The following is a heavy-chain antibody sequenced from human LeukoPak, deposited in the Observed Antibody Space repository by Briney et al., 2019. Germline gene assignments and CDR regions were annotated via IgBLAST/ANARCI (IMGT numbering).Heavy chain of an antibody. D-gene: IGHD4-17*01. Sequence: SETLSLTCTVSGGSISSGSYYWSWIRHPAGKGLEWIGRIYTSGSTNYNPSLKSRVTISVDTSKNQFSLKLSSVSAADTAVYYCARGLDGDYEAYFDYWGQGTLVTVSS. CDR2: IYTSGST. CDR3: ARGLDGDYEAYFDY. CDR1: GGSISSGSYY. V-gene: IGHV4-61*02. J-gene: IGHJ4*02.